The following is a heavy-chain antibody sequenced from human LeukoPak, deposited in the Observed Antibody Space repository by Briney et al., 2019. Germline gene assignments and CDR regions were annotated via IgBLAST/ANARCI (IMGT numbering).Heavy chain of an antibody. D-gene: IGHD3-10*01. CDR2: MNPNSGNT. CDR3: ARDRDTMVRGVIKAYYFDY. Sequence: ASVKVSCKASGYTFTSYDINWVRQATGQGLEWMGWMNPNSGNTGYAQKFQGRVTITRNTSISTAYMELSRLRSDDTAVYYCARDRDTMVRGVIKAYYFDYWGQGTLVTVSS. V-gene: IGHV1-8*03. J-gene: IGHJ4*02. CDR1: GYTFTSYD.